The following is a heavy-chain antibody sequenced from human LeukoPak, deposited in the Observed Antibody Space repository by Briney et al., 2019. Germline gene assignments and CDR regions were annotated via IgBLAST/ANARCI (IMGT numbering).Heavy chain of an antibody. CDR2: MYSGGNT. Sequence: GGSLRLSCAASGFSVNDYYMSWVRQAPRKGLEWVSVMYSGGNTYYADSVRGRFSISRDSPKNTLYLQMNSLRVEDTVVYYCARGRVGGPRLDPWGQGTLVTVSS. CDR3: ARGRVGGPRLDP. CDR1: GFSVNDYY. J-gene: IGHJ5*02. V-gene: IGHV3-53*01. D-gene: IGHD3-16*01.